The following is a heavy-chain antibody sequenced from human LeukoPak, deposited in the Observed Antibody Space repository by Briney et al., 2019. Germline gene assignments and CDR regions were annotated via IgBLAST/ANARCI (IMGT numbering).Heavy chain of an antibody. CDR2: ISSSSSYI. CDR3: ASSRGEGFDY. J-gene: IGHJ4*02. V-gene: IGHV3-21*01. CDR1: GFTFSSYS. D-gene: IGHD3-16*01. Sequence: GGSLRLSCAASGFTFSSYSMNWVRQAPGKGLGWVSSISSSSSYIYYADSVKGRFTISRDNAKNSLYLQMNSLRAEDTAVYYCASSRGEGFDYWGQGTLVTVSS.